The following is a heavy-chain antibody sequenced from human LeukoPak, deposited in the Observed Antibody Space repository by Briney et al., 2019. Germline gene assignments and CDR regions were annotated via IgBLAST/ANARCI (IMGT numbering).Heavy chain of an antibody. D-gene: IGHD2-2*01. Sequence: PGRSLRLSCAASGFTFSTYGMHWVRQAPGKGLEWVAVIWYDGSNKYHADSVKGRFTISRDNSKNTLYLQMNSLRAEDTAVYYCARGMPYYYYGMDVWGQGTTVTVSS. J-gene: IGHJ6*02. CDR2: IWYDGSNK. V-gene: IGHV3-33*01. CDR3: ARGMPYYYYGMDV. CDR1: GFTFSTYG.